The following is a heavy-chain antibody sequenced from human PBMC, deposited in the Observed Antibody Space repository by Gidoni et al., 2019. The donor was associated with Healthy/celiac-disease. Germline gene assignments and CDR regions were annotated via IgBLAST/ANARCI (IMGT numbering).Heavy chain of an antibody. V-gene: IGHV1-69*01. D-gene: IGHD3-10*01. CDR2: SNPIVGTA. Sequence: QVQLVQSGAEVKKPGSSVKVSCKASGGTCSSYAISWVRQAPGQGLECMGGSNPIVGTANYAQKFQGRVTITADESTSTAYMELSSLRSEDTAVYYCARDRGAAAGGYYYYMDVWGKGTTVTVSS. J-gene: IGHJ6*03. CDR3: ARDRGAAAGGYYYYMDV. CDR1: GGTCSSYA.